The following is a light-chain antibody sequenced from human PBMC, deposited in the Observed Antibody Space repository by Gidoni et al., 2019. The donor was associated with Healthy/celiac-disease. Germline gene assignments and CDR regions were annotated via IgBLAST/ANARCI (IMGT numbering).Light chain of an antibody. J-gene: IGKJ5*01. CDR2: DAS. CDR1: QSVSSY. V-gene: IGKV3-11*01. CDR3: QQRSNWPPV. Sequence: FVLTSSLATLSLSPGERATLSCRASQSVSSYLAWYQQKPDQAPRLLIYDASNKATGIPARFSGSGSGTDFALTISSLEPEGFAVYYCQQRSNWPPVFGQGTRLEIK.